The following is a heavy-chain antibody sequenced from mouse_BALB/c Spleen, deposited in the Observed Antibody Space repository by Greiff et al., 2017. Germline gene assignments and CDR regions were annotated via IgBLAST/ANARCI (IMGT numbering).Heavy chain of an antibody. Sequence: EVQVVESGGGLVKPGGSLKLSCAASGFTFSSYAMSWVRQTPEKRLEWVATISSGGSYTYYPDSVKGRFTISRDNAKNTLYLQMSSLRSEDTAMYYCASGDFDYWGQGTTLTVSS. V-gene: IGHV5-9-3*01. CDR2: ISSGGSYT. CDR1: GFTFSSYA. CDR3: ASGDFDY. J-gene: IGHJ2*01.